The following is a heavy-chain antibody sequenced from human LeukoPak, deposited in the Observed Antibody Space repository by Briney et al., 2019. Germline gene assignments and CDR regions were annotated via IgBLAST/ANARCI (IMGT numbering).Heavy chain of an antibody. CDR2: IYYSGST. D-gene: IGHD3-22*01. J-gene: IGHJ4*02. Sequence: PSETLSLTCTVSGGSISSYYWSWIRQPPGKGLEWIGHIYYSGSTNYNPSLKSRVTISLDTSKNQFSPNLRSVTAADTAVYFCARQGDSGRSYDYWGQGTLVTVSS. CDR3: ARQGDSGRSYDY. CDR1: GGSISSYY. V-gene: IGHV4-59*08.